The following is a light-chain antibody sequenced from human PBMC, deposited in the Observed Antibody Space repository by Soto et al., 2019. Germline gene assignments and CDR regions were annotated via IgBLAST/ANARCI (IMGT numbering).Light chain of an antibody. Sequence: DVQMTQSPSTLSASVGDRVTITCRASHSISSYLTWYQQKPGKAPKLLIYKASTLKSGVPSRFSGSGSGTEFTLSISSLQADDFASYYCQHYMSYPWTFGRGTKVDIK. CDR3: QHYMSYPWT. CDR1: HSISSY. CDR2: KAS. V-gene: IGKV1-5*03. J-gene: IGKJ1*01.